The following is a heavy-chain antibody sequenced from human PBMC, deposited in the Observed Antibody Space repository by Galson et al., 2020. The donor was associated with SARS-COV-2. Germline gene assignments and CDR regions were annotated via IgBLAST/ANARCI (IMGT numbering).Heavy chain of an antibody. CDR2: ISWNSGSI. J-gene: IGHJ4*02. CDR1: GFTFDDYA. D-gene: IGHD3-22*01. Sequence: GGSLRLSCAASGFTFDDYAMHWVRQAPGKGLEWVSGISWNSGSIGYADSVKGRFTISRDNAKNSLYLQMNSLRAEDTALYYCAKDINDSSGRDYWGQGTLVTVSS. V-gene: IGHV3-9*01. CDR3: AKDINDSSGRDY.